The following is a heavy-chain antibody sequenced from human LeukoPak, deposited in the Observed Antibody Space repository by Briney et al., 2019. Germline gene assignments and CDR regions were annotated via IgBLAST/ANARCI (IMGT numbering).Heavy chain of an antibody. V-gene: IGHV4-4*07. D-gene: IGHD7-27*01. CDR2: IYTSGST. CDR3: VRDPLGAAYYYGMDV. CDR1: GGSFSGYY. Sequence: SETLSPTCAVYGGSFSGYYWSWIRQPAGKGLEWIGRIYTSGSTNYNPSLKSRVTMSVDTSKNQFSLNLTSVTAADTAVYYCVRDPLGAAYYYGMDVWGQGTTVTVSS. J-gene: IGHJ6*02.